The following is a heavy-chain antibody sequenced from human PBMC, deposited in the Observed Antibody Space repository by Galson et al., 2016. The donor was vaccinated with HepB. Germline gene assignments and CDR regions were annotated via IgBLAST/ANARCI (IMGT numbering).Heavy chain of an antibody. J-gene: IGHJ2*01. CDR1: GGSINDGGYY. CDR2: IYYRGTT. Sequence: TLSLTCTVSGGSINDGGYYWTWIRQVPGKGLEWVGHIYYRGTTYYNPSLKSRLSMSLDTSKNYFSLKLKSVTAADTAVYYCARYRLFGVVPDPIGWYFGLWGRGSLVTVSS. V-gene: IGHV4-31*03. CDR3: ARYRLFGVVPDPIGWYFGL. D-gene: IGHD3-3*01.